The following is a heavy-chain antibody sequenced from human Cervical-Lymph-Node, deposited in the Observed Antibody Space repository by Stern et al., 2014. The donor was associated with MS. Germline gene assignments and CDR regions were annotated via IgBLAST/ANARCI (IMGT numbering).Heavy chain of an antibody. CDR3: ARPGDDTAKYGLDV. CDR2: SDPGDSDT. J-gene: IGHJ6*02. V-gene: IGHV5-51*03. D-gene: IGHD5-18*01. Sequence: DVQLVQSGAEVKQPGESLNISCKGSGYSFATYWIGWVRQLPGQGLELMGVSDPGDSDTRYSPSFQGQVTISAEKSISTAYLHWSSLKASDTAMYYCARPGDDTAKYGLDVWGQGTTVTVSS. CDR1: GYSFATYW.